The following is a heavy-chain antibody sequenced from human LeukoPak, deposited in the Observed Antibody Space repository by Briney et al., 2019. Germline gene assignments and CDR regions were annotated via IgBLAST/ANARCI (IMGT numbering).Heavy chain of an antibody. J-gene: IGHJ4*02. V-gene: IGHV3-48*03. CDR3: ARDPRGPTGYDHSGRDSFDY. CDR1: GFTFSSYE. D-gene: IGHD3-22*01. Sequence: PGGSLRLSCAASGFTFSSYEMNWVRQAPGKGLEWVPYISSSGSTIYYADSVKGRFTISRDNAKNSLYLQMNSLRGEDTAVYYCARDPRGPTGYDHSGRDSFDYWGQGTLVTVSS. CDR2: ISSSGSTI.